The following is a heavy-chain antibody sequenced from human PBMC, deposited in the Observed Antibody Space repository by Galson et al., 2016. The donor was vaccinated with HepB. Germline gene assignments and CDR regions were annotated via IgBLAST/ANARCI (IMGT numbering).Heavy chain of an antibody. D-gene: IGHD3-22*01. CDR2: VSAYSDNT. J-gene: IGHJ4*02. CDR1: GYTFNNYG. Sequence: SVKVSCKASGYTFNNYGISWVRQAPGQGLEWMGWVSAYSDNTNSARKLQGRVTVTTDTSTNTAYLELRSLRSDDTAVYYCARDNYYHHSGNRFDYWGQGTLVIVSS. CDR3: ARDNYYHHSGNRFDY. V-gene: IGHV1-18*04.